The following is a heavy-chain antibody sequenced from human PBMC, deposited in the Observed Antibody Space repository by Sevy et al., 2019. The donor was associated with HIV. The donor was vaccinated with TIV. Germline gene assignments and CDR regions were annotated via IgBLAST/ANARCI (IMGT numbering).Heavy chain of an antibody. J-gene: IGHJ4*02. CDR2: IWYDGSNK. V-gene: IGHV3-33*01. CDR1: GFTFSSYG. CDR3: ARDRVTMVRGVIRLHFDY. Sequence: GESLKISCAASGFTFSSYGMHWVRQAPGKGLEWVAVIWYDGSNKYYADSVKGRFTISRDNSKNTLYLQMNSLRAEDTAVYYCARDRVTMVRGVIRLHFDYWGQGTLVTVSS. D-gene: IGHD3-10*01.